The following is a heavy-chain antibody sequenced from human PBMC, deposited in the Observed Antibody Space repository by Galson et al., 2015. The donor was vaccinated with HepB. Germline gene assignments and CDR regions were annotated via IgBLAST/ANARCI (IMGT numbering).Heavy chain of an antibody. J-gene: IGHJ4*02. D-gene: IGHD6-13*01. Sequence: SETLSLTCTVSGGSISSSSYYWGWIRQPPGKGLEWIGSIYYSGSTYYNPSLKSRVTISVDTSKNQFSLKLSSVTAADTAVYYCARDCIGCGIADYWGQGTLVTVSS. CDR2: IYYSGST. V-gene: IGHV4-39*07. CDR1: GGSISSSSYY. CDR3: ARDCIGCGIADY.